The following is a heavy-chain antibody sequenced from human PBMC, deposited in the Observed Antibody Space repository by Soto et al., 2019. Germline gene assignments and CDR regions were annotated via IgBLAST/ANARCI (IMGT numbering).Heavy chain of an antibody. CDR2: IYYRGST. Sequence: PSETLSLTCTVSGGSISSGDYYWSWIRQPPGKGLEWIGYIYYRGSTYYNPSLKSRVTISVDTSKNQFSLKLSSVTAADTALYYCARRYSGTEDDNWFDPWGQGTLVTVSS. D-gene: IGHD1-26*01. CDR1: GGSISSGDYY. J-gene: IGHJ5*02. V-gene: IGHV4-30-4*01. CDR3: ARRYSGTEDDNWFDP.